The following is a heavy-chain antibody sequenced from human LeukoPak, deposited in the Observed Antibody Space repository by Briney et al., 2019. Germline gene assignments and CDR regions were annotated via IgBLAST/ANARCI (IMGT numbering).Heavy chain of an antibody. D-gene: IGHD3-22*01. CDR2: ISSSSSYI. CDR1: GFTFSSYS. V-gene: IGHV3-21*01. J-gene: IGHJ6*03. Sequence: GGSLRLSCAASGFTFSSYSMNWVRQAPGKGLEWVSSISSSSSYIYYADSVKGRFTISRDNAKNSLYLQMNSLRAEDTAVYYCARALYYYDSSGYYAQNYYYMDVWGKGTTVTVSS. CDR3: ARALYYYDSSGYYAQNYYYMDV.